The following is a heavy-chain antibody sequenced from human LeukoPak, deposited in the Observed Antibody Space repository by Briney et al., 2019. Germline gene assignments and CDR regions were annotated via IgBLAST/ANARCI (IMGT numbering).Heavy chain of an antibody. D-gene: IGHD6-13*01. J-gene: IGHJ4*02. CDR3: ARGDSSSWYNDY. CDR1: GGSFSGYY. Sequence: SETLSLTCAVYGGSFSGYYWSWIRQPPGKGLEWIGEINHSGSTNYNPSLKSRVTISVGTSKNQFSLKLSSVTAADTAVYYCARGDSSSWYNDYWGQGTLVTVSS. V-gene: IGHV4-34*01. CDR2: INHSGST.